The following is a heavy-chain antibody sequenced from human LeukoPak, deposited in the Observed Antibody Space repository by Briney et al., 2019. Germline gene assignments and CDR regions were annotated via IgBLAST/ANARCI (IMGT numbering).Heavy chain of an antibody. D-gene: IGHD2-2*01. J-gene: IGHJ4*02. CDR2: INWNGGST. CDR1: GFTFDDYG. Sequence: GGSLRLSCTASGFTFDDYGMSWVRQAPGKGLEWVSWINWNGGSTGYEDSVKGRVTISRDNAKNSLYLQMNSLRAEDTALYYCARGGVPAAPIDYWGQGTLVTVSS. V-gene: IGHV3-20*04. CDR3: ARGGVPAAPIDY.